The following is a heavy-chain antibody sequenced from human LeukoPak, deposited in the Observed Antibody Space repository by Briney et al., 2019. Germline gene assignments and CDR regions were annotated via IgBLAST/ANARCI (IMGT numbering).Heavy chain of an antibody. CDR2: IDPTGLT. J-gene: IGHJ4*02. CDR1: GGSVSGHY. CDR3: ARQTPYSGNHYFDY. Sequence: SSETLSLTCTVSGGSVSGHYWSWIRQSPGKGLEWIGYIDPTGLTSYNPSLNSRVTISEDTSKNQSSLKVRSVTTADTAVYFCARQTPYSGNHYFDYWGQGTLVTVSS. V-gene: IGHV4-4*09. D-gene: IGHD1-26*01.